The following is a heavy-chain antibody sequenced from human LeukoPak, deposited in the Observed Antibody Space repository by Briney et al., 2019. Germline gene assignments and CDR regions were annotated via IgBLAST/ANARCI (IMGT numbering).Heavy chain of an antibody. Sequence: SVKVSCKASGGTFSSYAISWVRQAPGQGLEWMGGIIPNFGAANYAQKFQGRVTITADESTSTAYMELSSLRSEDTAVYYCASSITMVRGVIGYYFDYWGQGTLVTVSS. CDR1: GGTFSSYA. J-gene: IGHJ4*02. V-gene: IGHV1-69*01. CDR3: ASSITMVRGVIGYYFDY. CDR2: IIPNFGAA. D-gene: IGHD3-10*01.